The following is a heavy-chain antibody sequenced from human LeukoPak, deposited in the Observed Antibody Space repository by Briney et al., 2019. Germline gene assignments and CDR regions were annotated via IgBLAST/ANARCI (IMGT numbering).Heavy chain of an antibody. CDR1: GYSISSGYY. V-gene: IGHV4-38-2*01. J-gene: IGHJ4*02. Sequence: SETLSLTCSVSGYSISSGYYWGWIRQPPGKGLEWIGSIYHSGSTYYNPSLKSRVTISVDTSKNQFSLKLSSVTAADTAVYYCARHSMVQGVIRSGLTQFDYWGQGTLVTVSS. CDR3: ARHSMVQGVIRSGLTQFDY. D-gene: IGHD3-10*01. CDR2: IYHSGST.